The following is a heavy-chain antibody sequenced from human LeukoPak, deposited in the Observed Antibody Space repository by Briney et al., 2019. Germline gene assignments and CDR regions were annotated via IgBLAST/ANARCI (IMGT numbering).Heavy chain of an antibody. Sequence: SETLSLTCTVSRGSISSSSYYWSWIRQPAGKGLEWIGYIYYSGSTNYNPSLKSRVTISVDTSKNQFSLKLSSVTAADTAVYYCAMGGAYCGGDCYIDYWGQGTLVTVSS. CDR3: AMGGAYCGGDCYIDY. D-gene: IGHD2-21*02. CDR2: IYYSGST. J-gene: IGHJ4*02. V-gene: IGHV4-61*10. CDR1: RGSISSSSYY.